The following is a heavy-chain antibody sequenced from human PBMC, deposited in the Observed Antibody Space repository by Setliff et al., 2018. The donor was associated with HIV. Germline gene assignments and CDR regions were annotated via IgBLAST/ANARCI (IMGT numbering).Heavy chain of an antibody. CDR2: INHSGST. CDR3: ARRGGYNDWYFDY. D-gene: IGHD5-12*01. J-gene: IGHJ4*02. Sequence: SETLSLTCAVYGGSFSDYYWSWIRQPPGKGLEWIGEINHSGSTNYNPSLKSRVTISVDTSKNQFSLKLSSVTAADTAVYYCARRGGYNDWYFDYWGQGALVTVSS. CDR1: GGSFSDYY. V-gene: IGHV4-34*01.